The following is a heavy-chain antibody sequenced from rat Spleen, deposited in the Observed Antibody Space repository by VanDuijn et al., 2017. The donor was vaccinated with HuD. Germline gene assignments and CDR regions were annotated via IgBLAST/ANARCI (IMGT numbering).Heavy chain of an antibody. CDR2: FSYDGSTT. CDR3: ARQWYYFDY. J-gene: IGHJ2*01. Sequence: EVQLVESGGGAVQPGRSMKLSCAASGLSFSNYDMAWVRQAPTEGLEWVATFSYDGSTTYYRDSVKGRFIISRDNAKSTLYLQMDSLRSEDTASYYCARQWYYFDYWGQGVMVTVSS. V-gene: IGHV5-29*01. D-gene: IGHD1-1*01. CDR1: GLSFSNYD.